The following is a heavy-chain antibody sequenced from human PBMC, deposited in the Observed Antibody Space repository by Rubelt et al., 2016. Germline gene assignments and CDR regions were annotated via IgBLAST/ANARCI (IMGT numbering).Heavy chain of an antibody. V-gene: IGHV3-7*03. CDR2: IKDDGSAT. Sequence: EVQLEESGGGLVQPGGSLRLSCAASGFTFTHYWMAWVRQAPGKGLEWVANIKDDGSATYYVDSVTGRFTVSKDNAKNSLHLQMNSLRTEDTAVYYCARHGRRCFDLWGQGTLVTVSS. CDR1: GFTFTHYW. CDR3: ARHGRRCFDL. J-gene: IGHJ4*02.